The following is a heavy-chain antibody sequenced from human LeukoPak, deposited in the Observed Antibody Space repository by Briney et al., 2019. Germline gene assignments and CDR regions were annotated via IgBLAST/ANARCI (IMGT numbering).Heavy chain of an antibody. J-gene: IGHJ6*03. CDR1: GGTFSSYA. CDR2: IIPIFGTA. V-gene: IGHV1-69*05. Sequence: SVKVSCKASGGTFSSYAISWVRQAPGQGLEWMGGIIPIFGTANYAQKFQGRVTITTDESTSTAYMELSSLRSEDTAVYYCARSESSSLRDDYYMDVWGKGTTVTVSS. CDR3: ARSESSSLRDDYYMDV.